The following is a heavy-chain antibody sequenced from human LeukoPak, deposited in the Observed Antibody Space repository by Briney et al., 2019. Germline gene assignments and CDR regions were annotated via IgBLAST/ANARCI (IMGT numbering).Heavy chain of an antibody. D-gene: IGHD3-9*01. J-gene: IGHJ4*02. CDR1: GGTFSSYA. V-gene: IGHV1-69*13. Sequence: GASVKVSCKASGGTFSSYAISWVRQAPGQGLEWMGGIIPIFGTANYAQKFQGRVTITADESTSTAYMELSSPRSEDTAVYYCARDRTERLRYFDWSKRGYFDYWGQGTLVTVSS. CDR3: ARDRTERLRYFDWSKRGYFDY. CDR2: IIPIFGTA.